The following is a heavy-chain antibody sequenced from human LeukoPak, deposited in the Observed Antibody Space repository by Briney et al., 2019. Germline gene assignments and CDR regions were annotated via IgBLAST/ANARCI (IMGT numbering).Heavy chain of an antibody. V-gene: IGHV1-69*06. J-gene: IGHJ4*02. CDR2: IIPIFGTA. CDR1: GGTFSSYA. Sequence: GASVKVSCKASGGTFSSYAISWVRQAPGQGLEWMGGIIPIFGTANYAQKFQGRVTITADKSTSTAYMELSSLRSEDTAVYYCARPAYCSGGSCYSPLDYWGQGTLVTVSP. D-gene: IGHD2-15*01. CDR3: ARPAYCSGGSCYSPLDY.